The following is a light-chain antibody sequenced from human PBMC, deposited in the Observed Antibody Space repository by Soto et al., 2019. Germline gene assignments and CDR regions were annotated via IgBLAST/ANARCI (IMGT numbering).Light chain of an antibody. J-gene: IGLJ1*01. CDR1: SSDVGGYDY. Sequence: QSVLTQPASVSGSPGQSITISFTGTSSDVGGYDYVSCYQLHPGKAPKLMVFEVSNRPSGVSYRFSGSKSGNTASLTISGLQAEDEADYFCSSYSISTAYLFGTGTKVTVL. V-gene: IGLV2-14*01. CDR3: SSYSISTAYL. CDR2: EVS.